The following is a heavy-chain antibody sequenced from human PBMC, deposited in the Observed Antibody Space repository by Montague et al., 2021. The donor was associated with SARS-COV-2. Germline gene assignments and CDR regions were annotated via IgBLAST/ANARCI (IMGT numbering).Heavy chain of an antibody. D-gene: IGHD6-6*01. V-gene: IGHV6-1*01. J-gene: IGHJ4*02. CDR3: ARDSEYSIDY. CDR1: GGSIGSYY. Sequence: SETLSLTCSVSGGSIGSYYWSWLRQSPSRGLEWLGRTYYRSKWYNDYAVSMQSRVTINPDTSKNQFSLHVNSVTPEDTAVYYCARDSEYSIDYWSQGLLVTVSS. CDR2: TYYRSKWYN.